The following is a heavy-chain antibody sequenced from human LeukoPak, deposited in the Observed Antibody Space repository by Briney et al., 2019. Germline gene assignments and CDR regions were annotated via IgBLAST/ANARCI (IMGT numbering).Heavy chain of an antibody. CDR1: GFTFSSYA. J-gene: IGHJ5*02. CDR2: ISGSGGST. D-gene: IGHD1-14*01. V-gene: IGHV3-23*01. CDR3: ARGFNRGFDP. Sequence: GESLRLSCAASGFTFSSYAMSWVRQAPGKGLEWVSAISGSGGSTYYADSVKGRVTISRDNSKNTLYLQMNSLRAEDTAVYYCARGFNRGFDPWGQGTPVIVSS.